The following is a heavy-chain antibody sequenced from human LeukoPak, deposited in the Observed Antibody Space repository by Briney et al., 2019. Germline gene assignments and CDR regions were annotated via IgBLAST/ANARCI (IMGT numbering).Heavy chain of an antibody. V-gene: IGHV3-7*01. Sequence: GGSLRLSCAASGFTFSSYWMSWVRQAPGKGLEWVANIKEDGSGIYYVDSVEGRFTISRDNAKKSLYLQMNSLRVEDTAVYYCARDKVYYFDYWGQGTLVTVSS. CDR3: ARDKVYYFDY. CDR2: IKEDGSGI. D-gene: IGHD6-6*01. CDR1: GFTFSSYW. J-gene: IGHJ4*02.